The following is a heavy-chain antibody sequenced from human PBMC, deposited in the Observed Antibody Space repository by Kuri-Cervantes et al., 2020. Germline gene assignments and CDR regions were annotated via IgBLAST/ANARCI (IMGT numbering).Heavy chain of an antibody. Sequence: ASVKVSCKSSGGTFSNYAISWVRQAPGKGLEWMGGFDPEDGETIYAQKFQGRVTMTEDTSTDTAYMELSSLRSEDTAVYYCATYEMEARGTSTDYVWGSYDYWGQGTLVTVSS. J-gene: IGHJ4*02. CDR1: GGTFSNYA. CDR3: ATYEMEARGTSTDYVWGSYDY. V-gene: IGHV1-24*01. D-gene: IGHD3-16*01. CDR2: FDPEDGET.